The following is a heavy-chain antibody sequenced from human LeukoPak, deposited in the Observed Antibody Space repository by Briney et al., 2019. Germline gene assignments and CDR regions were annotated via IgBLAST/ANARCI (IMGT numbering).Heavy chain of an antibody. V-gene: IGHV1-69*13. J-gene: IGHJ5*02. CDR3: ARGPRDVVVVATGENWFDP. Sequence: SVKVSCKASGGTFSSYAISWVRQAPGQGLEWMGGIIPIFGTANYAQKFQGRVTITADESTSTAYMELSSLRSEDTAVYYCARGPRDVVVVATGENWFDPWGQGTLVTVSS. D-gene: IGHD2-15*01. CDR2: IIPIFGTA. CDR1: GGTFSSYA.